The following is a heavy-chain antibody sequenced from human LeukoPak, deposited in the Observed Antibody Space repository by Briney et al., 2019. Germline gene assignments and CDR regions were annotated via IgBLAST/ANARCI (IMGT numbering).Heavy chain of an antibody. CDR1: GGSISSSSYY. V-gene: IGHV4-39*01. D-gene: IGHD2-15*01. CDR2: IYYSGST. CDR3: ARQLYCSGGSCYSAGYGMDV. Sequence: PSETLSLTCTVSGGSISSSSYYWGWIRQPPGKGLEWIGSIYYSGSTYYNLSLKSRVTIPVDTSKNQFSLKLSSVTAADTAVYYCARQLYCSGGSCYSAGYGMDVWGQGTTVTVSS. J-gene: IGHJ6*02.